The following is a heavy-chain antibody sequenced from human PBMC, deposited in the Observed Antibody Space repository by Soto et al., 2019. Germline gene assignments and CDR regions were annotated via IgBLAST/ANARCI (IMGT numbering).Heavy chain of an antibody. CDR1: GFTFSSYA. D-gene: IGHD2-15*01. CDR2: ISGSGDNT. CDR3: AKNRGYCSGGSCYGEY. V-gene: IGHV3-23*01. Sequence: EVQLLESGGGLVQPGGSLRLSCAASGFTFSSYAMTWVRQAPGKGLEWVSAISGSGDNTYYADSVKGRFTISRDNIKNTLYLQMNSLSAEDTAVYYCAKNRGYCSGGSCYGEYWGQGTLVTVSS. J-gene: IGHJ4*02.